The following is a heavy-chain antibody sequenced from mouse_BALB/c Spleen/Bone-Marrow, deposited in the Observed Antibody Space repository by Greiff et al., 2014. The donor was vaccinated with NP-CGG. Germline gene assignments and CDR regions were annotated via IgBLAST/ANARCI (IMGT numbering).Heavy chain of an antibody. D-gene: IGHD1-1*01. CDR3: ARWGHYGDYAMDY. J-gene: IGHJ4*01. V-gene: IGHV1S56*01. CDR2: IYPGNVNT. CDR1: GYTFTSYY. Sequence: LVESGPELVKPGASVRISCKASGYTFTSYYIHWVKQRPGQGLEWIGWIYPGNVNTKYNEKFKGKATLTADKSSSTAYMQLSSLTSEDSAVYFCARWGHYGDYAMDYWGQGTSVTVSS.